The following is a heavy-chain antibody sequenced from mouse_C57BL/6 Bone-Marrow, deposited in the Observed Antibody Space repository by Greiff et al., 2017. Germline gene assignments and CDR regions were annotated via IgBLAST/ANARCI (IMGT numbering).Heavy chain of an antibody. CDR2: IYPGSGNT. D-gene: IGHD2-4*01. CDR1: GYTFTDYY. Sequence: VQLVESGAELVRPGASVKLSCKASGYTFTDYYINWVKQRPGQGLEWIARIYPGSGNTYYNEKFKGKATLTAEKSSSTAYMQLSSLTSEDSAVYFCAGGAIYYDYYFDYWGQGTTLTVSS. CDR3: AGGAIYYDYYFDY. J-gene: IGHJ2*01. V-gene: IGHV1-76*01.